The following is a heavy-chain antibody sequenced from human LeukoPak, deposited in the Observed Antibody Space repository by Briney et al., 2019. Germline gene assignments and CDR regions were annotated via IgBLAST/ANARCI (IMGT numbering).Heavy chain of an antibody. CDR3: ARAPAAAGTGRAFDI. V-gene: IGHV4-4*07. CDR2: IYSSGST. D-gene: IGHD6-13*01. CDR1: GGSISSYY. J-gene: IGHJ3*02. Sequence: PSDTLSLTCTVSGGSISSYYWSWIRQPAGKALEWLGRIYSSGSTNYNPSLNSRVTMSVDTSKNQFSLNLTSVTAADTAVYYCARAPAAAGTGRAFDIWGQGTMVTVSS.